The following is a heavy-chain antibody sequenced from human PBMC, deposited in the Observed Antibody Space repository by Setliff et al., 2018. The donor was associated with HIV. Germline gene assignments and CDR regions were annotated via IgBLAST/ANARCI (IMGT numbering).Heavy chain of an antibody. CDR1: GGSISSYY. D-gene: IGHD3-22*01. CDR3: ARDRLDYYDSSGYLDWYFDL. J-gene: IGHJ2*01. CDR2: IYTSGST. V-gene: IGHV4-4*08. Sequence: SEILSLTCTVSGGSISSYYWSWIRQPPGKGLEWIGYIYTSGSTNYNPSLKSRVTISVDTSKNQFSLKLGSVTAADTAVYYCARDRLDYYDSSGYLDWYFDLWGRGTLVTVSS.